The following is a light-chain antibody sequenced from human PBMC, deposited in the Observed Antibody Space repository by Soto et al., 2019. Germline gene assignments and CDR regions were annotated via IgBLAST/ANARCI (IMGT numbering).Light chain of an antibody. V-gene: IGKV1-6*01. CDR3: LQDYNFPQT. CDR1: EDIRNV. Sequence: IQVAQSPPSLSASVGDTVTITCRASEDIRNVLGWYQQKPGRAPKLLIYGASNLQSGDPSRFSGSVSVTDFTLNISSLQPEDFATYYCLQDYNFPQTFGQGTKVEIK. CDR2: GAS. J-gene: IGKJ1*01.